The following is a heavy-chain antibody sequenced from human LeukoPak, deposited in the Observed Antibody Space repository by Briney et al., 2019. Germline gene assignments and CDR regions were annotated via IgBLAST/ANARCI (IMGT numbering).Heavy chain of an antibody. V-gene: IGHV3-23*01. CDR2: ISSAGDVT. J-gene: IGHJ4*02. D-gene: IGHD3-9*01. CDR1: GFTFSGHA. Sequence: GGSLRLSCSASGFTFSGHAMSWVRQAPGKGLEWVSTISSAGDVTYHADSVKGRFAIFRDNSKNTLYLQMATLRVEDTAMYYCATDYTTGYFPFWGPGTLVTVSS. CDR3: ATDYTTGYFPF.